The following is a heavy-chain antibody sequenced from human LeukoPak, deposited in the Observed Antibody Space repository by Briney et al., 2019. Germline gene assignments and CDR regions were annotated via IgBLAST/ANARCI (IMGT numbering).Heavy chain of an antibody. J-gene: IGHJ4*02. CDR2: ISAYNGNT. Sequence: ASVKVSCKATGYTFTSCGISWVRQAPGQGLEWMGWISAYNGNTNYAQKLQGRVTMTTDTSTSTAYMELRSLRSDDTAVYYCARDKGSGWYSDYWGQGTLVTVSS. V-gene: IGHV1-18*01. CDR3: ARDKGSGWYSDY. D-gene: IGHD6-19*01. CDR1: GYTFTSCG.